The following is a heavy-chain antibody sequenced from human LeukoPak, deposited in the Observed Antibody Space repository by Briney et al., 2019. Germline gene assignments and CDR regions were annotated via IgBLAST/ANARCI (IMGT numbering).Heavy chain of an antibody. D-gene: IGHD5-24*01. V-gene: IGHV1-46*01. Sequence: ASVTVSFKASGYTFTSYYMHWVRQAPGQGLEWMGIINPSGGSTSYAQKFQGRVTMTREMSTSTIYMELSSLRSEDTAVYYCARVEDGYKHWGQGTLVTVSS. CDR1: GYTFTSYY. CDR2: INPSGGST. CDR3: ARVEDGYKH. J-gene: IGHJ1*01.